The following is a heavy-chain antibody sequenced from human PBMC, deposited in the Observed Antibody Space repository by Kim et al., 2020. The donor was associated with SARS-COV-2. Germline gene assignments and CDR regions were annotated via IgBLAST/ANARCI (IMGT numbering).Heavy chain of an antibody. J-gene: IGHJ4*02. CDR2: FDPEDGET. Sequence: ASVKVSCKVSGYTLTELSMHWVRQAPGKGLEWMGGFDPEDGETIYAQKFQGRVTMTEDTSTETAYMDLSSLRSEDTAMYYCATLDSSGYYKEYYFDYWGQGTLVTVSS. V-gene: IGHV1-24*01. D-gene: IGHD3-22*01. CDR1: GYTLTELS. CDR3: ATLDSSGYYKEYYFDY.